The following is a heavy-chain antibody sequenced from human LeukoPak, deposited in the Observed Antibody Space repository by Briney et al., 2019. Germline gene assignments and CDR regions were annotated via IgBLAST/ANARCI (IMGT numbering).Heavy chain of an antibody. J-gene: IGHJ2*01. CDR1: GFTFSSYS. CDR2: ISSSSSYI. Sequence: KSGGSLRLSCAASGFTFSSYSMNWVRQAPGKGLEWVSSISSSSSYIYYADSVKGRFTISRDNAKSSLYLQMNSLRAEDTAVYYCAREERLRRVWYFDLWGRGTLVTVSS. CDR3: AREERLRRVWYFDL. V-gene: IGHV3-21*01. D-gene: IGHD1-1*01.